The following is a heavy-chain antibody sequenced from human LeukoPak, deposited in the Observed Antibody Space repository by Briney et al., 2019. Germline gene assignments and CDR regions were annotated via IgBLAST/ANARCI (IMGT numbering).Heavy chain of an antibody. CDR3: ARDRRSFKGVILYYFDY. V-gene: IGHV3-7*01. CDR2: IKQDGSEK. CDR1: GFTFSSYW. Sequence: HPGGSLRLSCAASGFTFSSYWMSWVRQAPGKGLEWVANIKQDGSEKYYVDSVKGRFTISRDNAKNSLYLQMNSPRAEDTAVYYCARDRRSFKGVILYYFDYWGQGTLVTVSS. J-gene: IGHJ4*02. D-gene: IGHD3-16*02.